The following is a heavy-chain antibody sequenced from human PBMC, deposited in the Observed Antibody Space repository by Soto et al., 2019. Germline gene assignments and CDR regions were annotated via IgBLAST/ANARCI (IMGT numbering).Heavy chain of an antibody. J-gene: IGHJ4*02. Sequence: PGGSLRLSCAASGFTFGDYWMSWVRQAPGKGLEWVAHIKKDGSENYYVDSVTGRFTVSRDNTKNSLYLQMNSLRAEDTAVYYCAKLGSGYYTGLHFDYWGQGTLVTVCS. V-gene: IGHV3-7*03. D-gene: IGHD3-3*01. CDR2: IKKDGSEN. CDR1: GFTFGDYW. CDR3: AKLGSGYYTGLHFDY.